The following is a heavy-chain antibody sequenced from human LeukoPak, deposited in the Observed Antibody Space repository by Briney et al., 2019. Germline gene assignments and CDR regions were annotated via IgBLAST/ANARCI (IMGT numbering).Heavy chain of an antibody. CDR3: AREARGYSSSFRDYYYYMDI. CDR1: GLIVSINY. J-gene: IGHJ6*03. Sequence: GGSLRLSCAASGLIVSINYMSWVRQAPGKGLEWVSVISSGGSTYYADSVKGRFTISRDDSKNTLYLQMNSLRAEDTALCYCAREARGYSSSFRDYYYYMDIWGKGTTVTVSS. D-gene: IGHD6-6*01. V-gene: IGHV3-53*01. CDR2: ISSGGST.